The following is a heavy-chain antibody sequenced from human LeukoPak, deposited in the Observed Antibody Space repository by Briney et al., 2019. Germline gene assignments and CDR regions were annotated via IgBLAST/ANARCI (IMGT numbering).Heavy chain of an antibody. D-gene: IGHD4-17*01. Sequence: RASVKVSCTASGYTFTSYGISWVRQAPGQGLEWMGWISAYNGNTNYAQKLQGRVTMTTDTSTSTAYMELRSLRSDDTAVYYCARDRVTVTYYYYYYGMDVWGQGTTVTVSS. V-gene: IGHV1-18*01. CDR2: ISAYNGNT. CDR1: GYTFTSYG. CDR3: ARDRVTVTYYYYYYGMDV. J-gene: IGHJ6*02.